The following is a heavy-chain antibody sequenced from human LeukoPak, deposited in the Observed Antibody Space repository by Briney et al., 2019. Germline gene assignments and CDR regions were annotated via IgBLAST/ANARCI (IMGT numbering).Heavy chain of an antibody. J-gene: IGHJ4*02. CDR1: GFTFSSYA. V-gene: IGHV3-30*04. CDR2: ISYDGSNK. CDR3: ARGPALRYFDWLLDGGYYFDY. D-gene: IGHD3-9*01. Sequence: PGGSLRLSCAASGFTFSSYAMHWVRQAPGKGLEWVAVISYDGSNKYYADSVKGRFTISRDNSKNTLYLQMNSLRAEDTAVYYCARGPALRYFDWLLDGGYYFDYWGQGTLVTVSS.